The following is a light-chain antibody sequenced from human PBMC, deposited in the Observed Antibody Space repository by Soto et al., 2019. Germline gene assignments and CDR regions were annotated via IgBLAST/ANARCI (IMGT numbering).Light chain of an antibody. Sequence: QSVLTQPPSASGTPGQRVTISCSGSSSNIGSNYVYWYQQLPGTAPQLLIYRNNQRPSAVPDRFSGSKSGTSASLAISGLRSEDEADYYCAAWDDSLSGVFGGGTKLTVL. CDR3: AAWDDSLSGV. V-gene: IGLV1-47*01. CDR2: RNN. J-gene: IGLJ2*01. CDR1: SSNIGSNY.